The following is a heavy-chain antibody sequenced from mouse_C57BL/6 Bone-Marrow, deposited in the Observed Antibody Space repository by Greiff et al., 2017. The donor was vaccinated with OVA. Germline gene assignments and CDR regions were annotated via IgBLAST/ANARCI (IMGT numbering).Heavy chain of an antibody. CDR2: INPSSGYT. V-gene: IGHV1-4*01. Sequence: VQLQQSGAELARPGASVKMSCKASGYTFTSYTMHWVKQRPGQGLEWIGYINPSSGYTKYNQKFKDKATLTVNKSSSTAYMELRSLTSEDSAVYYCAREYYGSSSFAYWGQGTLVTVSA. CDR1: GYTFTSYT. J-gene: IGHJ3*01. CDR3: AREYYGSSSFAY. D-gene: IGHD1-1*01.